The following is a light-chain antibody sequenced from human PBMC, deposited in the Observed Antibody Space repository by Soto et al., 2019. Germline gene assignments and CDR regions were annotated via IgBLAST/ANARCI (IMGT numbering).Light chain of an antibody. CDR1: QSISSW. CDR2: DAS. J-gene: IGKJ2*01. Sequence: DIQVTQSHSTLSASVGDRVTITCRASQSISSWLAWYQQKPGKAPKLLIYDASSLESGVPSRFSSSGSGTEFTLTISSLQPDDFATYYCQQYNSYLYTFGQGTKLEIK. CDR3: QQYNSYLYT. V-gene: IGKV1-5*01.